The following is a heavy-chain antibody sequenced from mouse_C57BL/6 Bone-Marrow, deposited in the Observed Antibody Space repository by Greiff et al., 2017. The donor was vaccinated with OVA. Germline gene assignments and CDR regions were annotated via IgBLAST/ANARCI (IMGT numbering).Heavy chain of an antibody. J-gene: IGHJ3*01. CDR1: GYTFTSYG. Sequence: VQLQQSGAELARPGASVKLSCKASGYTFTSYGISWVKQRTGQGLEWIGEIYTRSGNTYYNEKFQGKATLTAANSSSTAYMELRSLTSEDSAVYFCARITGIAYWGQGTLVTVSS. CDR3: ARITGIAY. V-gene: IGHV1-81*01. CDR2: IYTRSGNT. D-gene: IGHD4-1*01.